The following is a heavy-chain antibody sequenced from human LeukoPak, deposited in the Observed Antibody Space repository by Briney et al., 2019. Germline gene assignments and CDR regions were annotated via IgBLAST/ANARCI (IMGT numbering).Heavy chain of an antibody. Sequence: SETLSLTCTVSGGSISSYYWSWIRQPPGKGLEWIGYIYYSGSTNYNPSLKSRVTISVDTPKNQFSLKLSSVTAADTAVYYCARGAGSWTYYYYGMDVWGQGTTVTVSS. V-gene: IGHV4-59*01. CDR1: GGSISSYY. CDR2: IYYSGST. CDR3: ARGAGSWTYYYYGMDV. J-gene: IGHJ6*02. D-gene: IGHD6-13*01.